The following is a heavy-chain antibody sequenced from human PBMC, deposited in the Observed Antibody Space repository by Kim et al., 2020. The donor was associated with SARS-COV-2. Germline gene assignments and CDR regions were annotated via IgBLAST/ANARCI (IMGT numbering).Heavy chain of an antibody. CDR3: ARVRFLERERYLDP. Sequence: TPSLKRRVTISVDTSKNQFSLKLSSVTAADTAVYYCARVRFLERERYLDPWGQGTLVTVSS. J-gene: IGHJ5*02. D-gene: IGHD3-3*01. V-gene: IGHV4-59*01.